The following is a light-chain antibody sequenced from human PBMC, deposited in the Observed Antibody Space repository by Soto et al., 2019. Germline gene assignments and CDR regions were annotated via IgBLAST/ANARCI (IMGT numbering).Light chain of an antibody. J-gene: IGKJ5*01. CDR1: QSLVHSDGIAY. CDR3: MQGTHWPIT. Sequence: DVVMTQSPRSLPVTLGQPASISCRSNQSLVHSDGIAYFSWFQQRPGRSPRRLIYKVSNRDSGVPARFSGSGSGTDFAPKISRVEAEDVGVYYCMQGTHWPITFGQGTRLENK. CDR2: KVS. V-gene: IGKV2-30*02.